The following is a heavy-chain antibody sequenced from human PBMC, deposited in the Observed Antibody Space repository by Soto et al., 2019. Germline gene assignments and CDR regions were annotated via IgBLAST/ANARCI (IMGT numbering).Heavy chain of an antibody. Sequence: GPSVKFSCKSSGYTFTGYYMHWVRQAPGQGLEWMGWINPNSGGTNYAQKFQGRVTMTRDTSISTAYMELSRLRSDDTAVYYCARDQSSGWLDACYIRGQGKMV. CDR2: INPNSGGT. D-gene: IGHD6-19*01. CDR3: ARDQSSGWLDACYI. J-gene: IGHJ3*02. CDR1: GYTFTGYY. V-gene: IGHV1-2*02.